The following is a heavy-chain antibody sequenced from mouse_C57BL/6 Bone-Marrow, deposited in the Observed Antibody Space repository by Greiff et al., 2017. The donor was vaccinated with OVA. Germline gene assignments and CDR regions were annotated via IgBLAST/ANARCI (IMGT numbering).Heavy chain of an antibody. D-gene: IGHD1-1*01. CDR3: ASHITTVVDYYAMDY. J-gene: IGHJ4*01. Sequence: EVQRVESGGDLVKPGGSLKLSCAASGFTFSSYGMSWVRQTPDKRLEWVATISSGGSYTYYPDSVKGRFTISRDNAKNTLYLQMSSLKSEDTAMYYCASHITTVVDYYAMDYWGQGTSVTVSS. V-gene: IGHV5-6*01. CDR1: GFTFSSYG. CDR2: ISSGGSYT.